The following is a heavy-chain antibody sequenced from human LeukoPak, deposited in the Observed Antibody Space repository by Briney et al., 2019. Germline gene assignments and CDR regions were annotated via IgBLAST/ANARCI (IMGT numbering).Heavy chain of an antibody. Sequence: PSETLSLTCTVSGGSISSYYWSWIRQPPGNGLEWIGYIYYSGSTNYNPSLKSRVTISVDTSKNQFSLKLSSVTAADTAVYYCASSPYYDILTGLKGNWFDPWGQGTLVTVSS. CDR2: IYYSGST. D-gene: IGHD3-9*01. CDR1: GGSISSYY. CDR3: ASSPYYDILTGLKGNWFDP. V-gene: IGHV4-59*01. J-gene: IGHJ5*02.